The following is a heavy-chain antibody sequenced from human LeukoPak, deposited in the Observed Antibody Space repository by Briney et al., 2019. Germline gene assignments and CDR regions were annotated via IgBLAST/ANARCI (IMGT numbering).Heavy chain of an antibody. V-gene: IGHV3-11*06. Sequence: GGSLRLSCAASGFTFSDYYMSWISQAPGKGLEWVSYISSRTSDTNYVDSVKGRFTISRDNAKNSLYLHMNSLRAEDTAVYYCTRVGSSGSVDYWGQGTLVTVSS. CDR3: TRVGSSGSVDY. D-gene: IGHD1-1*01. J-gene: IGHJ4*02. CDR1: GFTFSDYY. CDR2: ISSRTSDT.